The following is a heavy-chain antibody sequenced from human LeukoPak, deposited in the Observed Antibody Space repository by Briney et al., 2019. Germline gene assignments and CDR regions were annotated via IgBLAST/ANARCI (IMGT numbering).Heavy chain of an antibody. CDR3: ARALTRVGAILAFDY. V-gene: IGHV3-13*04. J-gene: IGHJ4*02. CDR2: IGTAGGT. Sequence: PGGSLRLSCAASGFTFSSYDMHWVRQATGKGLEWVSAIGTAGGTYYPGSVKGRFTISRENAKNSLYLQMNSLRAGDTAVYYCARALTRVGAILAFDYWGQGALVTVSS. D-gene: IGHD1-26*01. CDR1: GFTFSSYD.